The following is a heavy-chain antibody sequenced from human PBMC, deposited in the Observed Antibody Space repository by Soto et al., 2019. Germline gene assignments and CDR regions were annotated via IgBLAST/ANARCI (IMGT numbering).Heavy chain of an antibody. J-gene: IGHJ4*02. Sequence: EVQLVESGGGLVQPGDSLRLSCVVSGFSLSSYWMHWVRQAPGKGLVWVSRISYDGRTTNYADSVKGRFTISRDNAKNTRYRQMYSLRDEDTAVYYCTRVIVGSAGLFEIWGEGSLVTVSS. CDR2: ISYDGRTT. CDR3: TRVIVGSAGLFEI. CDR1: GFSLSSYW. V-gene: IGHV3-74*01. D-gene: IGHD1-26*01.